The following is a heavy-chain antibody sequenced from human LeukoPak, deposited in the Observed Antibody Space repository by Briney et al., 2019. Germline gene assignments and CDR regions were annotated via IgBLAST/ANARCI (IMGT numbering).Heavy chain of an antibody. J-gene: IGHJ5*02. D-gene: IGHD2-15*01. CDR3: ARERSYCSGATCSLDL. CDR2: TGLSSSYI. CDR1: GLSLNIYD. Sequence: GGSLRLSCAASGLSLNIYDMVWVRQAPGKGLEWIASTGLSSSYIGYADSVKGRFSISRDNRENSVYLQMNSLRAEDTAVYFCARERSYCSGATCSLDLWGQGTLVTVSS. V-gene: IGHV3-21*01.